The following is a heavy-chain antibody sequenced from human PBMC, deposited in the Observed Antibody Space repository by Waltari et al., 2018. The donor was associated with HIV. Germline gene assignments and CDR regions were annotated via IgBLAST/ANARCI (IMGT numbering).Heavy chain of an antibody. D-gene: IGHD3-9*01. V-gene: IGHV3-74*03. CDR1: GISGSNPW. CDR2: SNRGGTTR. CDR3: ARASHYFEFSTFDGDYYFDV. Sequence: VRLVESAGGSIKTGGSLRVSEAASGISGSNPWLDGFRQCPGKWLVWVARSNRGGTTREYADAVKGRFVISRDNARNTVYLQLNSLRAEDTAVYFCARASHYFEFSTFDGDYYFDVWGRGTRVAVSS. J-gene: IGHJ4*01.